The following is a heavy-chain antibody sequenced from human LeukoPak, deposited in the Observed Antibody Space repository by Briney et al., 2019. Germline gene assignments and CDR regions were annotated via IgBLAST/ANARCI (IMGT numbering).Heavy chain of an antibody. D-gene: IGHD4-23*01. CDR1: GFTFSSYA. V-gene: IGHV3-30*04. CDR2: ISYDGSNK. CDR3: ARATTVVKPNDY. Sequence: PGRSLRLSCAASGFTFSSYAMHWVRKAPGKGLEWVAVISYDGSNKYYADSVKGRFTISRDNAKNSLYLQMNSLRAEDTAVYYCARATTVVKPNDYWGQGTLVTVSS. J-gene: IGHJ4*02.